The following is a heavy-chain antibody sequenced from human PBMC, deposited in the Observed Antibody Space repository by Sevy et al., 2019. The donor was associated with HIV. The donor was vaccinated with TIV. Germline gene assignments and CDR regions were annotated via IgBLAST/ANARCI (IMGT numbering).Heavy chain of an antibody. D-gene: IGHD3-3*02. CDR1: GGSITSLY. CDR3: AGENARGRGYS. CDR2: IYSNGHI. J-gene: IGHJ4*02. V-gene: IGHV4-59*08. Sequence: SETLSLTCTVSGGSITSLYWNWIRQPPGKGLEWISNIYSNGHINYNPSLKSRVTLSLDTSKNQFSLWLSSVTAADTAMYYCAGENARGRGYSWGQGTLVTVSS.